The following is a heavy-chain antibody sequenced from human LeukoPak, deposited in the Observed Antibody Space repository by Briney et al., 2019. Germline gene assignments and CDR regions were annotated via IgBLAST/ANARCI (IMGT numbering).Heavy chain of an antibody. CDR1: GFTFSDYY. Sequence: GGSLRLSCAASGFTFSDYYMSWIRQAPGKGLEWVSYISSSGSTIYYADSVKGRFTISRDNAKNSLYLQMNSLRAEDTAVYYCARRYFWSGYYTDYYYYYMDVWGKGNTVTVSS. J-gene: IGHJ6*03. D-gene: IGHD3-3*01. CDR2: ISSSGSTI. V-gene: IGHV3-11*01. CDR3: ARRYFWSGYYTDYYYYYMDV.